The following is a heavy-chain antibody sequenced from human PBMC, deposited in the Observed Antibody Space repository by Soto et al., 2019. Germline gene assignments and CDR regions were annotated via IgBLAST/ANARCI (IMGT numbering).Heavy chain of an antibody. D-gene: IGHD1-26*01. Sequence: GESLKISYEGSGYSFTSYWIGWVRQMPGKGLEWMGIIYPGDSDTRYSPSFQGQVTISADKSISTAYLQWSSLKASDTAMYYCAASWELNYYYYGMDVWGQGTTVTVSS. V-gene: IGHV5-51*01. CDR1: GYSFTSYW. CDR3: AASWELNYYYYGMDV. J-gene: IGHJ6*02. CDR2: IYPGDSDT.